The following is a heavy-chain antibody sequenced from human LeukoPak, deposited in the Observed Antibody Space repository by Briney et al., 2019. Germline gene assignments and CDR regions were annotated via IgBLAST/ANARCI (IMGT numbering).Heavy chain of an antibody. V-gene: IGHV3-33*01. Sequence: PRGSLWLSCAASGFTFSSYGMHWVGQAPGKGLEWVAVIWYDGSNKYYADSVKGRFTISRDNSKNTLYLQMNSLRAEDTAVYYCARDSRIAAAGTGGLDCWGQGNVITVSS. D-gene: IGHD6-13*01. CDR3: ARDSRIAAAGTGGLDC. J-gene: IGHJ4*02. CDR2: IWYDGSNK. CDR1: GFTFSSYG.